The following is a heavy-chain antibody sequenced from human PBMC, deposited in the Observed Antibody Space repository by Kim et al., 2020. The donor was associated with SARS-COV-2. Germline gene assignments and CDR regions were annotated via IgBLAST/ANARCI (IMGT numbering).Heavy chain of an antibody. D-gene: IGHD4-17*01. CDR1: GGSISSYY. V-gene: IGHV4-59*13. Sequence: SETLSLTCTVSGGSISSYYWSWIRQPPGKGLEWIGYIYYSGSTNYNPSLKSRVTISVDTSKNQFSLKLSSVTAADTAVYYCARVRYGVAWVGYDYWGQGTLVTVSS. CDR3: ARVRYGVAWVGYDY. J-gene: IGHJ4*02. CDR2: IYYSGST.